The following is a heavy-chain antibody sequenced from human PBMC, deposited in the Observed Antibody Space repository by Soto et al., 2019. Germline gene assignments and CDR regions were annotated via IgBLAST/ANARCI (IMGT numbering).Heavy chain of an antibody. J-gene: IGHJ4*02. Sequence: EVQLLESGGGLVQPGGSLRLSCAASGFTFSSYAMRWVRQAPGKGLEWVSAISGSGDSTYYADSVKCRFTISRDNSKNTQYPQMNSLRAEDTAIYYCARRGSGSCYDCWGQGTLVTVSP. D-gene: IGHD1-26*01. CDR3: ARRGSGSCYDC. V-gene: IGHV3-23*01. CDR2: ISGSGDST. CDR1: GFTFSSYA.